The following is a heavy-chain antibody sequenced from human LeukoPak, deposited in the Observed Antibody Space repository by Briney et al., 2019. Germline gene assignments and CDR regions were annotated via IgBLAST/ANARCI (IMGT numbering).Heavy chain of an antibody. J-gene: IGHJ3*02. D-gene: IGHD3-16*01. CDR1: GGSISSYY. Sequence: SETLSLTCTVSGGSISSYYWSWIRQPAGKGLEWIGRIYTSGSTNYNPSLKSRVTMSVDTSKNQFSLKLSSVTAADTAVYYCARTPMITFGGDPRRAFDIWGQGTMVTVSS. CDR2: IYTSGST. CDR3: ARTPMITFGGDPRRAFDI. V-gene: IGHV4-4*07.